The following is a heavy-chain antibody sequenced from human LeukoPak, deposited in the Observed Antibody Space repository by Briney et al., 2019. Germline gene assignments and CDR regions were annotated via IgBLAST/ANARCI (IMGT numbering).Heavy chain of an antibody. D-gene: IGHD1-7*01. V-gene: IGHV1-2*06. CDR3: ARGSGWNYGKWNYYYYMDV. Sequence: ASVKVSCKASGYTFTGYYMHWVRQAPGQGLEWMGRINPNSSGTNYAQKFQGRVTMTRDTSISTAYMELSRLRSDDTAVYYCARGSGWNYGKWNYYYYMDVWGKGTTVTVSS. CDR1: GYTFTGYY. CDR2: INPNSSGT. J-gene: IGHJ6*03.